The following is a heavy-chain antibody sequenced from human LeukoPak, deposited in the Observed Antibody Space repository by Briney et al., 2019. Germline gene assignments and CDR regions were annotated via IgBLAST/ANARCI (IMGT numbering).Heavy chain of an antibody. Sequence: ASVKVSCKASGYTFTSYDTNWVRQAIGQGLEWMGWMNPNRRNPGHAQKYQGRVTMTRNTPISTAYMELSSLRSEDTAVYYCARVPDVWGKGTTVTVSS. CDR2: MNPNRRNP. CDR1: GYTFTSYD. CDR3: ARVPDV. V-gene: IGHV1-8*01. J-gene: IGHJ6*04.